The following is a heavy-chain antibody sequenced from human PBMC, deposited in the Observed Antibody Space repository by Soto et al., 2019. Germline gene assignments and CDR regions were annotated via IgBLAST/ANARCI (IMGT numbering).Heavy chain of an antibody. D-gene: IGHD3-10*01. CDR1: GFTVSRNY. CDR3: ARGECYGSGRYAFYI. CDR2: IYSGGST. J-gene: IGHJ3*02. Sequence: GGSLRLSCAASGFTVSRNYMSWVRQAPGKGLEWVSVIYSGGSTYYADSVKGRFTISRHNSKNTLYLQMNSLRAEDTAVYYCARGECYGSGRYAFYIWGQGTMVTVSS. V-gene: IGHV3-53*04.